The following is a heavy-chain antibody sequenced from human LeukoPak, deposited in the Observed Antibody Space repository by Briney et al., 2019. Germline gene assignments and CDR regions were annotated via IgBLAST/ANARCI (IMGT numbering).Heavy chain of an antibody. CDR2: IFYSRTT. CDR3: SGFTTVVTAFWYSVP. J-gene: IGHJ2*01. CDR1: GASISDYY. Sequence: SETLSLTCTVSGASISDYYWSWIRQPPGKGLEWIGYIFYSRTTRYNPSLMSRVTVSLDESKNKFSFQLRSVTAADTTVFYFSGFTTVVTAFWYSVPRGRSNLLTASS. V-gene: IGHV4-59*03. D-gene: IGHD4-23*01.